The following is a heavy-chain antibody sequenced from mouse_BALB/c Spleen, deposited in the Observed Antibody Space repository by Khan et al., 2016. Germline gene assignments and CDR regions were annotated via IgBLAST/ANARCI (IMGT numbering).Heavy chain of an antibody. V-gene: IGHV2-5-1*01. CDR2: IWRGGNT. CDR3: AKEDYDDSDGAWLAY. J-gene: IGHJ3*01. Sequence: QVQLKQSGPSLVQPSQSLSITCTVSGFSLTTYVVHWVRQSPGKGLEWLGVIWRGGNTDYNAAFMSRLRITKDNSTSQDSFKMNSLQAADTAICCCAKEDYDDSDGAWLAYWGQGSLVTVSA. D-gene: IGHD2-13*01. CDR1: GFSLTTYV.